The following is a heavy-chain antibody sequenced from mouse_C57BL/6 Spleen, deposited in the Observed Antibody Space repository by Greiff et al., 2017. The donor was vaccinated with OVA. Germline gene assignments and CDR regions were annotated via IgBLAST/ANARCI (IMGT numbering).Heavy chain of an antibody. Sequence: QVQLQQPGAELVKPGASVKMSCKASGYTFTSYWITWVKQRPGQGLEWIGDIYPGSGSTNYNEKFKSKATLTVDTSSSTAYMQLSSLTSEDSAVYYCARRDYYCSSYGYWGQGTTLTVSS. D-gene: IGHD1-1*01. CDR1: GYTFTSYW. CDR2: IYPGSGST. V-gene: IGHV1-55*01. CDR3: ARRDYYCSSYGY. J-gene: IGHJ2*01.